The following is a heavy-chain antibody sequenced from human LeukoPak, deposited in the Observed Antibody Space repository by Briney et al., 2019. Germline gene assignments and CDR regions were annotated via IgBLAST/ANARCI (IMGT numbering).Heavy chain of an antibody. V-gene: IGHV3-66*01. CDR3: ATEGFRGVLFHI. CDR2: LYSGGNT. Sequence: GGSLRLSCAASGFTVSSNYMSWVRQAPGKGLEWVSVLYSGGNTYYADSVQGRFTIPRDNSRNTLYLQMNSLRVEDTAVYYCATEGFRGVLFHIWGQGTVVTVSS. D-gene: IGHD3-10*01. J-gene: IGHJ3*02. CDR1: GFTVSSNY.